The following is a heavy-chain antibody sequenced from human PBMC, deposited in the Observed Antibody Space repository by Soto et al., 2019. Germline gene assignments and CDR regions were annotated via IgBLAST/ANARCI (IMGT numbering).Heavy chain of an antibody. V-gene: IGHV3-21*01. Sequence: EVQLVESGGGLVKPGGSLRLSCAASGFTFSSYSMNWVRQAPGKGLEWVSSISSSSSYIYYADSVKGRFTISRDNAKNSPYLQMNSLRAEDTAVYYCARDGAVAGTADYWGQGTLVTVSS. D-gene: IGHD6-19*01. CDR2: ISSSSSYI. CDR1: GFTFSSYS. CDR3: ARDGAVAGTADY. J-gene: IGHJ4*02.